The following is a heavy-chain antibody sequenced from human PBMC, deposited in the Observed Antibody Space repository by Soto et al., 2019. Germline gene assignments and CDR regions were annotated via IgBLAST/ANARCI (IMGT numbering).Heavy chain of an antibody. CDR3: AKDLVVAAAETYYYYYGMDV. V-gene: IGHV3-30*18. J-gene: IGHJ6*02. CDR1: GFTFSSYG. Sequence: GGSLRLSCAASGFTFSSYGMHWVRQAPGKGLEWVAVISYDGSNKYYADSMKGRFTISRDNSKNTLYLQMNSLRAEDTAVYYCAKDLVVAAAETYYYYYGMDVWGQGTTVTVSS. CDR2: ISYDGSNK. D-gene: IGHD6-13*01.